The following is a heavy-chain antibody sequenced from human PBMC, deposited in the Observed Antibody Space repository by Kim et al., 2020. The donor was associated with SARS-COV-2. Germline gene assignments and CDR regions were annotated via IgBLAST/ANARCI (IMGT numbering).Heavy chain of an antibody. J-gene: IGHJ6*02. CDR3: AKVRARLLGYYYYGMDV. CDR1: GFTFSSYA. CDR2: LSGCGSST. D-gene: IGHD2-8*02. Sequence: GGSLTLSCAVSGFTFSSYAMSWVCQAQGKGLEWVSVLSGCGSSTYYADPAQGRFTISRDNSKNTLYLQMHSLSAEDTAVYYCAKVRARLLGYYYYGMDVWGQVTTVSVSS. V-gene: IGHV3-23*01.